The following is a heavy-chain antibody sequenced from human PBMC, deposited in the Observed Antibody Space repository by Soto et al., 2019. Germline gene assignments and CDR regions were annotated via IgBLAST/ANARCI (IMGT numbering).Heavy chain of an antibody. J-gene: IGHJ4*02. D-gene: IGHD7-27*01. Sequence: QVQLQQWGAGLLKPSETLSLTCAVYGGSFSGYYWSWIRQPPGKGLEWIGEINHSGSTNYNPSLKSRVTISIDTSKNQFSLKLSSVTAADTAVYYCPRGWGRIFDYWGQGTLVTVSS. CDR1: GGSFSGYY. V-gene: IGHV4-34*01. CDR2: INHSGST. CDR3: PRGWGRIFDY.